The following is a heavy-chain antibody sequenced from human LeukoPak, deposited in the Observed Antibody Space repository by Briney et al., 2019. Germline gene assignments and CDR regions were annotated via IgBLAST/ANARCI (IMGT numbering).Heavy chain of an antibody. CDR2: ITSSSTYI. J-gene: IGHJ4*02. D-gene: IGHD6-13*01. V-gene: IGHV3-21*01. Sequence: GGSLRLSCAASGFTFSSYSMIWVRQAPGKGLEWVSSITSSSTYIYSAASLKGRFTISSDNAKNSLYLQMNSLTADDTAVYYCARVAPGNGYFDYWGQGTLVTVSS. CDR1: GFTFSSYS. CDR3: ARVAPGNGYFDY.